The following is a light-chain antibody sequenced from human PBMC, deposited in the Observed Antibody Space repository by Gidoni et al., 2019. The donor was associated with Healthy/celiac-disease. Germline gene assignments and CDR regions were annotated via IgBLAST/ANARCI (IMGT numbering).Light chain of an antibody. Sequence: EIVLTQSTATLSLSPGERATLSCRASQSVSSYVAWYQQKPGQAPRLLIYDASNRATGIPDRFSGSGSGTDFTLTISSLEPEDFAVYYCQQRSNWPTFGGGTKVEIK. CDR1: QSVSSY. V-gene: IGKV3-11*01. CDR3: QQRSNWPT. J-gene: IGKJ4*01. CDR2: DAS.